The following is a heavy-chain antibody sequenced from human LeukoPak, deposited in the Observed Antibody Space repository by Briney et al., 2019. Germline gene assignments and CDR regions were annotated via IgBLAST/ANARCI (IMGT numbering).Heavy chain of an antibody. V-gene: IGHV3-23*01. CDR2: ISGSGGST. J-gene: IGHJ3*02. Sequence: PGGSLRLSCAASGFTFSSYAMSWVRQAPGKGLEWVSAISGSGGSTYYADSVKGRFTISRDNSKNTLYLQMNSLRAEDTAVYYCAKDQYRIAVAGTAGAFDIWGQGTMVTVSS. CDR1: GFTFSSYA. CDR3: AKDQYRIAVAGTAGAFDI. D-gene: IGHD6-19*01.